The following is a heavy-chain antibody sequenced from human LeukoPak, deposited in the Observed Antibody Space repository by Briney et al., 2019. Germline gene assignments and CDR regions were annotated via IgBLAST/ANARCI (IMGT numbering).Heavy chain of an antibody. V-gene: IGHV3-30*04. J-gene: IGHJ6*03. Sequence: PGGSLRLSCAASGFTFSSHPMRWVRQAPGKGLEWMALISYDGSNKYYADSVKGRFTISRDNSKNSLYLQMNSLRAEDTAVYYCARVSHIVVVVAATPYYYYYMDVWGKGTTVTVSS. CDR3: ARVSHIVVVVAATPYYYYYMDV. CDR2: ISYDGSNK. D-gene: IGHD2-15*01. CDR1: GFTFSSHP.